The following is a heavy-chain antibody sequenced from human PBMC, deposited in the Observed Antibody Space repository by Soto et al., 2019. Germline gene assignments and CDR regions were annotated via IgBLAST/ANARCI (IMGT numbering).Heavy chain of an antibody. V-gene: IGHV3-30*18. Sequence: QVQLVESGGGVVQPGRSLRLSCAASGFTFRSYGMHWVRQAPGKGLEWVAVISYDGSNKYYADSVKCRFTISRDNSKNTLYLQMNSLRAEDTAVYYCAKDWRPYSSGWNWFDPWGQGTLVTVSS. CDR1: GFTFRSYG. D-gene: IGHD6-19*01. J-gene: IGHJ5*02. CDR2: ISYDGSNK. CDR3: AKDWRPYSSGWNWFDP.